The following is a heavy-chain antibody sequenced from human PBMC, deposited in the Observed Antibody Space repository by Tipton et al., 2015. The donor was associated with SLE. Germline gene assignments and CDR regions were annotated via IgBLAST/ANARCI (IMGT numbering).Heavy chain of an antibody. Sequence: GSLRLSCAASGFTFTNSWMHWVRQAPGKGLVWVSRISDGSSTTYADSVKGRFTISRDNSKNTLYLQMNNLRPEDTAVYYCARDAYGDSTVLLDYWGQGTLVTVSS. V-gene: IGHV3-74*03. CDR1: GFTFTNSW. J-gene: IGHJ4*02. CDR3: ARDAYGDSTVLLDY. D-gene: IGHD4-17*01. CDR2: ISDGSST.